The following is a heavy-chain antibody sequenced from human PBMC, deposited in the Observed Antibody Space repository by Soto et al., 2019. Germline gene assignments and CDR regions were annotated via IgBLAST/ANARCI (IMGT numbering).Heavy chain of an antibody. CDR3: ARDRWGSYLFHS. CDR2: IIPVFGTA. Sequence: QVQLVQSGAEVKKPGSSVKVSCKASGGVFRNYAINWVRQAPGQGLEWMGGIIPVFGTADYPQKFQGRVNITADESSTNGLLELTRLKTEGPAGKFFARDRWGSYLFHSWGQGTLVTVAS. J-gene: IGHJ5*02. CDR1: GGVFRNYA. D-gene: IGHD1-26*01. V-gene: IGHV1-69*01.